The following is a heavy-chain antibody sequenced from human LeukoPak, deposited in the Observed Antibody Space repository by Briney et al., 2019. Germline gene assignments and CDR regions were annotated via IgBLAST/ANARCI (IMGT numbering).Heavy chain of an antibody. Sequence: GASVTVSCKVSGYTLTELSMHWVRQAPGKGLEWMGGFDPEDGETNYAQKFQGRVTMTEDTSTDTAYMELSSLRYEDTAVYYCATLYDYGDPAAHDYGGQGTLATVSA. CDR2: FDPEDGET. CDR1: GYTLTELS. CDR3: ATLYDYGDPAAHDY. J-gene: IGHJ4*02. V-gene: IGHV1-24*01. D-gene: IGHD4-17*01.